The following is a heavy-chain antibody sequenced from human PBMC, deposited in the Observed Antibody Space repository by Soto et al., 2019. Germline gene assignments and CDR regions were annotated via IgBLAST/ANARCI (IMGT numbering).Heavy chain of an antibody. D-gene: IGHD3-9*01. CDR2: ISSSSGST. CDR3: ASAPYYDILTGPPVGFDP. Sequence: QPGGSLRLSCAASGFTFSSYAMSWVRQAPGKGLEWVSAISSSSGSTYYADSVKGRFTISRDNAKNSLYLQMNSLRAEDTAVYYCASAPYYDILTGPPVGFDPWGQGTLVTGSS. J-gene: IGHJ5*02. CDR1: GFTFSSYA. V-gene: IGHV3-23*01.